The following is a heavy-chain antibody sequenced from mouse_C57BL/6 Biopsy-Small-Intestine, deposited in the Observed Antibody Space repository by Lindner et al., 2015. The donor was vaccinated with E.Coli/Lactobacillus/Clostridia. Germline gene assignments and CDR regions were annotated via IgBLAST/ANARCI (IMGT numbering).Heavy chain of an antibody. J-gene: IGHJ2*01. Sequence: QLQESGAELVKPGASVKLSCKASGYTFTTYWMHWVKQRPGQGLEWIGYINPSSGYTKYNQKFKDKATLTADKSSTTAYMQLSSLTYEDSAVYYCARHSLYFGSSSFDYWGQGTTLTVSS. CDR3: ARHSLYFGSSSFDY. CDR1: GYTFTTYW. CDR2: INPSSGYT. V-gene: IGHV1-7*01. D-gene: IGHD1-1*01.